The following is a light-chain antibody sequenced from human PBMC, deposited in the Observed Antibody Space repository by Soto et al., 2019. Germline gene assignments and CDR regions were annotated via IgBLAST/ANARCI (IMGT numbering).Light chain of an antibody. V-gene: IGKV1-5*01. CDR2: DAS. CDR3: QQYNSYSQT. CDR1: QSISSW. J-gene: IGKJ1*01. Sequence: DIQMTQSPSTLSASVGDRVTIPCRASQSISSWLAWYQQKPGTAPKLLIYDASSLESGVPSRFSGSGSGTDFTLTISSLQPDDFATYYCQQYNSYSQTFGQGTKVDI.